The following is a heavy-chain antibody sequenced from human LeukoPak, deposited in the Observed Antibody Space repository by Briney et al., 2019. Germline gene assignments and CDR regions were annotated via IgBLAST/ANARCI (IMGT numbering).Heavy chain of an antibody. Sequence: GGSLRLSCAGSGFMFEHYAMNWVRQAPGRGLEWVSVIAGIGGGTYYAESVEGRFTVSRDNSKNTVYLQMNSLRADDTAVYYCAKDGGSTLPYYFDWWGQGTLVTVAS. D-gene: IGHD3-10*01. CDR2: IAGIGGGT. V-gene: IGHV3-23*01. J-gene: IGHJ4*02. CDR3: AKDGGSTLPYYFDW. CDR1: GFMFEHYA.